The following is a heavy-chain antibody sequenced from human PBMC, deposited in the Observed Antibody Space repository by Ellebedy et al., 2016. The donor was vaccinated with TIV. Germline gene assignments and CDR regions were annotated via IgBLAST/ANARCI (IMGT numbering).Heavy chain of an antibody. CDR1: GFTFTIFA. CDR3: ARDVPEPGQGGWPPGYFFDL. CDR2: IMYDGTNR. V-gene: IGHV3-30-3*01. D-gene: IGHD6-19*01. J-gene: IGHJ4*02. Sequence: GKSLKISCTASGFTFTIFAMHWVRLTPDKGLEWLGVIMYDGTNRWYVDSLEGRFTISRDNAKNTVYLQMNSLRPEDTAMYYCARDVPEPGQGGWPPGYFFDLWGQGTLVTVSS.